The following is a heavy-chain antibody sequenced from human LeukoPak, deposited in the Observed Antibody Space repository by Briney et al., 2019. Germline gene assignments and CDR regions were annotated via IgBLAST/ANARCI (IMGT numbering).Heavy chain of an antibody. Sequence: ASVTVSCKASGYTFTSYGISWVRQAPGQGLEWMGWISAYNGNTNYAQKLQGRVTMTTDTSTSTAYMELRSLRSDDTAVYYCARDGARSSGWYSGAFDIWGQGTMVTVSS. J-gene: IGHJ3*02. V-gene: IGHV1-18*01. CDR3: ARDGARSSGWYSGAFDI. CDR2: ISAYNGNT. CDR1: GYTFTSYG. D-gene: IGHD6-19*01.